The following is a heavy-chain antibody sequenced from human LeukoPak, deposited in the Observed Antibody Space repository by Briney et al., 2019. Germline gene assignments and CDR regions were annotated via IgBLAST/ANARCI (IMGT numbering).Heavy chain of an antibody. V-gene: IGHV3-23*01. J-gene: IGHJ4*02. D-gene: IGHD5-12*01. Sequence: GGSLRLSCAASGFTFSSYAMSWFRQAPGKGLEGVSAISGSGGSTYSADSVKGRFTISRDNSKNTLYLQMNSLRVGDTAVYYCARDGMGSGYDFDYWGQGTLVTVSS. CDR2: ISGSGGST. CDR3: ARDGMGSGYDFDY. CDR1: GFTFSSYA.